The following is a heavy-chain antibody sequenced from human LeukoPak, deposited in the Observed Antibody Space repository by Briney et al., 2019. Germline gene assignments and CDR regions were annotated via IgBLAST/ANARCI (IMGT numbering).Heavy chain of an antibody. D-gene: IGHD5-24*01. CDR2: IYRGGNT. V-gene: IGHV3-53*01. J-gene: IGHJ4*02. CDR3: ARAVTDGYSLDYYFDF. Sequence: GGSLRLSCAAYDFTVAATYMTGRRQAPGKGLEWVSTIYRGGNTFYADSVKGRFTISRDTSKNTLNLDMNSLGFEDTAVYYCARAVTDGYSLDYYFDFWGQGTLVTVSS. CDR1: DFTVAATY.